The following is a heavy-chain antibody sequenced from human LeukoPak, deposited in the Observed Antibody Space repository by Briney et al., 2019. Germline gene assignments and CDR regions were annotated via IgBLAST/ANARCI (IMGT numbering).Heavy chain of an antibody. CDR3: ARVRVRYSGSYWAFLYYGMDV. V-gene: IGHV3-23*01. D-gene: IGHD1-26*01. Sequence: PGGSLRLSCAASGFTFSSYAMSWVRQAPGKGLEWVSAISGSGGSTYYADSVKGRFTISRDNSKNTLYLQMNSLRAEDTAVYYCARVRVRYSGSYWAFLYYGMDVWGQGTTVTVSS. CDR1: GFTFSSYA. J-gene: IGHJ6*02. CDR2: ISGSGGST.